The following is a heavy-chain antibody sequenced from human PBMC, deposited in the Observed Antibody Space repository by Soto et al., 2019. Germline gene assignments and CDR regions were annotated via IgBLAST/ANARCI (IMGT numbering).Heavy chain of an antibody. D-gene: IGHD2-2*01. CDR2: IIPMFGIA. V-gene: IGHV1-69*04. J-gene: IGHJ6*02. CDR1: GDTFNRYT. Sequence: GASVKVSCKGSGDTFNRYTVTWVRQDTGQGLEWMGRIIPMFGIASYAQNFQGRVTITADKSTNTAYMEFSSLRSEDTAVYYCARDSGRSDVIPAAISAMDVWGQGTSVTVSS. CDR3: ARDSGRSDVIPAAISAMDV.